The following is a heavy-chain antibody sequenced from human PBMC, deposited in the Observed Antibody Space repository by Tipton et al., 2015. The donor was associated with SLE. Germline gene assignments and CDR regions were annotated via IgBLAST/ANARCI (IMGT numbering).Heavy chain of an antibody. CDR3: ARTLDALDI. CDR1: GVSISSASYY. CDR2: AYTTGSP. Sequence: TLSLTCTVSGVSISSASYYWNWIRQPAGKGLEWIGRAYTTGSPYYNPSLESRVAISMDTSKNQFSLKLTAVTAADTAVYYCARTLDALDIWGQGTRVTVSS. V-gene: IGHV4-61*02. J-gene: IGHJ3*02.